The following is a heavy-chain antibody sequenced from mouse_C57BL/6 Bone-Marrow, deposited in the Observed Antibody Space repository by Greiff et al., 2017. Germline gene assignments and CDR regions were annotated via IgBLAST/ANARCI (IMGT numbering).Heavy chain of an antibody. V-gene: IGHV7-3*01. J-gene: IGHJ4*01. CDR3: ARGNYVFYAMDY. D-gene: IGHD2-1*01. CDR2: IRNKANGYTT. Sequence: EVQLVESGGGLVQPGGSLSLSCAASGFTFTDYYMSWVRQPPGKALEWLGFIRNKANGYTTEYSASVKGRFTISRDNSQSILYLQMNALRAEDSATYYCARGNYVFYAMDYWGQGTSVTVSS. CDR1: GFTFTDYY.